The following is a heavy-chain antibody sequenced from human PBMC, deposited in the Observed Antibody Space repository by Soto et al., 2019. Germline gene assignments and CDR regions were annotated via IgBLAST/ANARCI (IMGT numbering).Heavy chain of an antibody. V-gene: IGHV4-31*03. CDR2: IYYSGST. Sequence: PSETLSLTCTVSGGSISSGGYYWSWIRQHPGKGLEWIGYIYYSGSTYYNPSLKSRVTISVDTSKNQFSLKLSSVTAADTAVYYCARDSSSSFFQHWGQGTLVTVSS. CDR1: GGSISSGGYY. J-gene: IGHJ1*01. CDR3: ARDSSSSFFQH. D-gene: IGHD6-6*01.